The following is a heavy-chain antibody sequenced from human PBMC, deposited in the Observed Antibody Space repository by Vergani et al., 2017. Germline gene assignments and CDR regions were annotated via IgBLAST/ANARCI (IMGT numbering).Heavy chain of an antibody. D-gene: IGHD6-6*01. CDR2: IYDSRNN. J-gene: IGHJ3*02. CDR3: ARHLRQLARNDVFDI. CDR1: GMSISNKNYY. Sequence: QLQLQESGPRLVKPSETLSLTCSLSGMSISNKNYYWGWIRQPPRKGLEWVGSIYDSRNNNYSPSLKSRVSISVDTSKNQFSLNLTSVTAADTAVYYCARHLRQLARNDVFDIWGHGTLVTVSS. V-gene: IGHV4-39*01.